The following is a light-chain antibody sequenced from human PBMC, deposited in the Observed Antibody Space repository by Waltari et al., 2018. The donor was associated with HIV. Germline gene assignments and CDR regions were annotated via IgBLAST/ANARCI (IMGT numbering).Light chain of an antibody. CDR1: TAALGSHDF. V-gene: IGLV2-23*02. Sequence: QFAMAQTASVSAYPGQSITLFCPGTTAALGSHDFVSWYQVIPNRVPKLIIFDVNRRTPGISHRCSGSKSGYTASLMIFGLQPEDEADYFCSSYVKGGSYVFGSGTKV. J-gene: IGLJ1*01. CDR3: SSYVKGGSYV. CDR2: DVN.